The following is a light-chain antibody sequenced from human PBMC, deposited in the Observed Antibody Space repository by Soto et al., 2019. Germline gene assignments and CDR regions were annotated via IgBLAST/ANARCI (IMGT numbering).Light chain of an antibody. J-gene: IGKJ1*01. CDR1: EHIGSN. CDR2: GAS. Sequence: EIVMTQSPATLSVSPGDRATLSCRASEHIGSNLAWYQQKPGQAPRLLMYGASTRATDIPARFSGSESGAEFTPTISNLQSEDFAVYHCQQYDDWPWTFGQGTKVDIK. V-gene: IGKV3-15*01. CDR3: QQYDDWPWT.